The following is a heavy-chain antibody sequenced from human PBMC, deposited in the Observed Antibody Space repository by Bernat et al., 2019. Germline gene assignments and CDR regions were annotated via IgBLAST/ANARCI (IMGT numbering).Heavy chain of an antibody. J-gene: IGHJ6*03. CDR3: ARGTSTSAPYMDV. Sequence: EVQLLESGGGLVQPGGSLRLSCAASGFTFSNYALSWVRQAPGKGLEWVSAITGSGDNTYYADSVKGRFAISRDNAKNSLYLQMNSLRAEDTAVYYCARGTSTSAPYMDVWGKGTTVTVSS. CDR1: GFTFSNYA. V-gene: IGHV3-23*01. CDR2: ITGSGDNT.